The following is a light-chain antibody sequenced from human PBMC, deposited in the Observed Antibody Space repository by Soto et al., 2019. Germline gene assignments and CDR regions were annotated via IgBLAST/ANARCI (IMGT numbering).Light chain of an antibody. CDR3: QQYGSSPPT. Sequence: EIVLTQSPGTLSLSPGERATLSCRASQSVNNNYLAWYRRKPGQAPSLLIYGASTRATGIPGRFSGSGSGTDFTLTITRLEPEDFAVYYCQQYGSSPPTFGQGTKVEIK. V-gene: IGKV3-20*01. CDR1: QSVNNNY. CDR2: GAS. J-gene: IGKJ1*01.